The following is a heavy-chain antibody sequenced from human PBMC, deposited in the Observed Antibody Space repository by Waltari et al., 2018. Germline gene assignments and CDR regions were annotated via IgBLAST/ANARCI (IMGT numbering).Heavy chain of an antibody. J-gene: IGHJ6*03. D-gene: IGHD3-10*01. CDR3: ARDRGWFGESSAPNYYYYYYMDV. V-gene: IGHV1-2*06. CDR1: GYTFTGYY. Sequence: QVQLVQSGAEVKKPGASVKVSCKASGYTFTGYYMHWVRQAPGQGLEWMGRINPNSGGTNYAQKFQGRVTMTRDTSISTAYMELSRLRSDDTAVYYCARDRGWFGESSAPNYYYYYYMDVWGKGTTVTVSS. CDR2: INPNSGGT.